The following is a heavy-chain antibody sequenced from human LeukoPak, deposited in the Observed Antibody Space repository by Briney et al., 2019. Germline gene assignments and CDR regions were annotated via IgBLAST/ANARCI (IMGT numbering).Heavy chain of an antibody. J-gene: IGHJ5*02. CDR3: AKILVTYNWFDP. Sequence: GGSPRLSCAASGFTFSSYAMSWVRQAPGKGLEWVSAISGSGGSTYYADSVKGRFTISRDNSKNTLYLQMSSLRAEDTAVYYCAKILVTYNWFDPWGQGTLVTVSS. CDR1: GFTFSSYA. D-gene: IGHD5-18*01. CDR2: ISGSGGST. V-gene: IGHV3-23*01.